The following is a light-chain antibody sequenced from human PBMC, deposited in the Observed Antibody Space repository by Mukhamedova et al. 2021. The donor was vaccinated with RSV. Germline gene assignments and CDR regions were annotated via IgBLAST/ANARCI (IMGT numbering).Light chain of an antibody. CDR3: QAWDIKTPYA. V-gene: IGLV3-1*01. J-gene: IGLJ1*01. CDR1: KLGDKF. Sequence: GEKLGDKFVSWYQQKPGQSPTLVIYQDNRRPSDIPERFSGSSSGNTATLTIAGTQTMDEADYYCQAWDIKTPYAFGGGTKVTVL. CDR2: QDN.